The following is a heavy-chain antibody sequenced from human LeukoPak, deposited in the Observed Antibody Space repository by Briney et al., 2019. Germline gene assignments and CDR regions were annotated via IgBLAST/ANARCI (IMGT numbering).Heavy chain of an antibody. Sequence: AGGSLRLSCAASGFTFSSYGMRWVRQAPGKGLEWVAVIWYDGSNKYYADSVKGRFTISRDNSKNTLYLQMNSLRAEDTAVYYCARDFTDYGDSGCPDYWGQGTLVTVSS. CDR1: GFTFSSYG. CDR2: IWYDGSNK. J-gene: IGHJ4*02. V-gene: IGHV3-33*08. CDR3: ARDFTDYGDSGCPDY. D-gene: IGHD4-17*01.